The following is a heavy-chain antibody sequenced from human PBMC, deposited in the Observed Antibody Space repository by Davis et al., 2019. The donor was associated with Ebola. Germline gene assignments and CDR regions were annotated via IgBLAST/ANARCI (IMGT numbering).Heavy chain of an antibody. J-gene: IGHJ6*02. Sequence: GSLRLSCTVSGGSISSYYWSWIRQPPGKGLEWIGYIYYSGSTNYNPSLKSRVTISVDTSKNQFSLKLSSVTAADTAVYYCARDGSGTGYYYYYGMDVWGQGTTVTVSS. CDR3: ARDGSGTGYYYYYGMDV. CDR1: GGSISSYY. D-gene: IGHD3-10*01. V-gene: IGHV4-59*01. CDR2: IYYSGST.